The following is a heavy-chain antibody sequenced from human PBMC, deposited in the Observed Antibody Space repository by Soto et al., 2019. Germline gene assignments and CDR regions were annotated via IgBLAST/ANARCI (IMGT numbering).Heavy chain of an antibody. J-gene: IGHJ4*02. Sequence: QVQLQESGPRLVSPSQTLSLTCTVSGGSISSAAYCWSWIRQSPDKGLEWIGHIYDGGTTYSSPSLTGRATISADTSETQFSLKLSSVSAADTAVYYCARGPSADKIDYWGQGIQVTVSS. CDR2: IYDGGTT. V-gene: IGHV4-30-4*01. CDR1: GGSISSAAYC. CDR3: ARGPSADKIDY.